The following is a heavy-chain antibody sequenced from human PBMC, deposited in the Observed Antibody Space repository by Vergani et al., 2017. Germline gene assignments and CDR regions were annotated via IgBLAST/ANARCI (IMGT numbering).Heavy chain of an antibody. V-gene: IGHV1-2*02. D-gene: IGHD2-15*01. Sequence: QVQLVQSGAEVKKPGASVKVSCKASGYTFTGYYMHWVRQAPGQGLEWMGWINPNSGGTNYAQKFQGRVTMTRDTSISTAYMELSRLRSDDTAVYYCARGGTLGYCSGSSCYSYNDFDYWGQGTLVTVSS. CDR2: INPNSGGT. CDR3: ARGGTLGYCSGSSCYSYNDFDY. J-gene: IGHJ4*02. CDR1: GYTFTGYY.